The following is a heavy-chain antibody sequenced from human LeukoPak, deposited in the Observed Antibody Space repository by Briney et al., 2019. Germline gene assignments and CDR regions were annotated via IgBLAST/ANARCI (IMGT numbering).Heavy chain of an antibody. D-gene: IGHD1-1*01. CDR3: AREGGYR. CDR2: IYYSGST. V-gene: IGHV4-39*01. CDR1: GGSFSSSSYY. J-gene: IGHJ3*01. Sequence: SETLSLTCAVYGGSFSSSSYYWGWIRQPPGKGLEWIGSIYYSGSTYYNPSLKSRVTISVDTSKNQFSLKLSSVTAADTAVYYCAREGGYRWGQGTMVTVSS.